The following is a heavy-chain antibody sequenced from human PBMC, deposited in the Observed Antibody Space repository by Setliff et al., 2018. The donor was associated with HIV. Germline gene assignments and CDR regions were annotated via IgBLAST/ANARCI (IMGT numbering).Heavy chain of an antibody. D-gene: IGHD6-19*01. CDR3: AKDLSVRGSGFKGASAI. CDR2: ISGGFA. CDR1: GFSLSNSD. V-gene: IGHV3-23*01. J-gene: IGHJ3*02. Sequence: GGSLRLSCAASGFSLSNSDVNWVRQAPGKGLEWVSSISGGFAYFADSGKGRFRLTKDDSKEILYLEMDTLRADDSALYYCAKDLSVRGSGFKGASAIWGQGTKVTVSS.